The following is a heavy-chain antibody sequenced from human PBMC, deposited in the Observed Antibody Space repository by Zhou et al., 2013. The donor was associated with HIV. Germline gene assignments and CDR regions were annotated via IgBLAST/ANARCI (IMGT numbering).Heavy chain of an antibody. CDR3: ARVYYDSTGFDP. Sequence: QVQLQESGPGLVKPSETLSLTCTVSGGSISSYYWSWIRQPPGKGLEWIGFIHTSGSTSYNPSLRSRVTISVDTSKNQFSLKLSSVTAADTAVYYCARVYYDSTGFDPWGQGTLVTVSS. D-gene: IGHD3-22*01. CDR1: GGSISSYY. V-gene: IGHV4-4*09. CDR2: IHTSGST. J-gene: IGHJ5*02.